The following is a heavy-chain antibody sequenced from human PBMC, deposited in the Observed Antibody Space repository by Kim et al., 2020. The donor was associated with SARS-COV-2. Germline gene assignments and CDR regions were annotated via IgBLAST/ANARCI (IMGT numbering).Heavy chain of an antibody. J-gene: IGHJ3*01. CDR3: AGAACYHRGGGTYAYYA. Sequence: GGSLRLSCAASGFAFSRSDMTWIRQAPGKGPEWVALISSGGSAKNYADSVEGRFTISRDDSKNSLYLQMNNLRAEDTAVYYCAGAACYHRGGGTYAYYA. CDR1: GFAFSRSD. D-gene: IGHD3-16*01. CDR2: ISSGGSAK. V-gene: IGHV3-30*19.